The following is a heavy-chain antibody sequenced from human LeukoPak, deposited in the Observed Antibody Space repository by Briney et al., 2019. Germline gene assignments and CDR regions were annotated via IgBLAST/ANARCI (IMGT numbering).Heavy chain of an antibody. J-gene: IGHJ3*02. CDR1: GGSISSYY. Sequence: PSETLSLTCTVSGGSISSYYWSWIRQPPGKGLEWIGYIYYSGSTNYNPSLKSRVTISVDTSKNQFSLKLSSVTAADTAVYYCARGSYDSSGYYLLDAFDIWGQGTMVTVSS. V-gene: IGHV4-59*01. D-gene: IGHD3-22*01. CDR3: ARGSYDSSGYYLLDAFDI. CDR2: IYYSGST.